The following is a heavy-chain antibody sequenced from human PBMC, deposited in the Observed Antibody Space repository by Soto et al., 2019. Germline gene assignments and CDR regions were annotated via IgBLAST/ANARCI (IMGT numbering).Heavy chain of an antibody. CDR2: IYYSGST. CDR3: ASLSFGDFLLDY. J-gene: IGHJ4*02. D-gene: IGHD4-17*01. Sequence: SETVSLTGTVSGGSISSYYWSWIRQPPGKGLEWIGYIYYSGSTNYNPSLKSRVTISVDTSKNQFSLKLSSVTAADTAVYYCASLSFGDFLLDYWGQGTLVTVSS. CDR1: GGSISSYY. V-gene: IGHV4-59*01.